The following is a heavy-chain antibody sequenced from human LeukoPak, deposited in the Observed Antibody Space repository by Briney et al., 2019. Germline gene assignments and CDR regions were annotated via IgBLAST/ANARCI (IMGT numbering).Heavy chain of an antibody. D-gene: IGHD6-19*01. J-gene: IGHJ4*02. CDR1: GFTFSSYA. CDR3: ATSSGWKSNIDY. CDR2: ISYDGSNK. V-gene: IGHV3-30*04. Sequence: PGGSLRLSCAASGFTFSSYAMHWVRQAPGKGLEWVAVISYDGSNKYYADSVKGRFTISRDNAKNSLYLQMNSLRAEDTAVFYCATSSGWKSNIDYWGQGTLVTVSS.